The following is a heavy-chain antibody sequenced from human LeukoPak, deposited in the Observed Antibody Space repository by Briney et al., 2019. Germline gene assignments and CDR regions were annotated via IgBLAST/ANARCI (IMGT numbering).Heavy chain of an antibody. CDR2: IYWDDDK. J-gene: IGHJ4*02. D-gene: IGHD6-13*01. V-gene: IGHV2-5*08. Sequence: TLSLTCTVSGGSISSYYWSWIRQPPGKALEWLALIYWDDDKRYSPSLKSRLTITKDTSKNQVVLTMTNMDPVDTATYYCAHSIAAAVYYWGQGTLVTVSS. CDR1: GGSISSYYW. CDR3: AHSIAAAVYY.